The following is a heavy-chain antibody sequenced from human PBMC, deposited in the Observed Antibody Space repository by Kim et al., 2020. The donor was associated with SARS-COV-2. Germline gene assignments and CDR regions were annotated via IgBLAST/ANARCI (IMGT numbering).Heavy chain of an antibody. Sequence: GESLKISCKGSGYSFTSYWISWVRQMPGKGLEWMGRIDPSDSYTNYSPSFQGHVTISADKSISTAYLQWSSLKASDTAMYYCARRSIDSGSLYYYYYGMDVWGQGTTVTVSS. V-gene: IGHV5-10-1*01. CDR1: GYSFTSYW. D-gene: IGHD3-10*01. J-gene: IGHJ6*02. CDR3: ARRSIDSGSLYYYYYGMDV. CDR2: IDPSDSYT.